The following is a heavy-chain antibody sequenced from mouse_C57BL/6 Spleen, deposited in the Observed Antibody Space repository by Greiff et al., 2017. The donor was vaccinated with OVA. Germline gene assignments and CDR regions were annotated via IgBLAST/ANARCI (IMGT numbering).Heavy chain of an antibody. Sequence: QVHVKQSGAELVRPGASVKLSCKASGYTFTDYYINWVKQRPGQGLEWIARIYPGSGNTYYNEKFKGKATLTAEKSSSTAYMQLSSLTSEASAVYFCAREDYYGSSFDYWGQGTTLTVSS. CDR3: AREDYYGSSFDY. V-gene: IGHV1-76*01. CDR1: GYTFTDYY. D-gene: IGHD1-1*01. J-gene: IGHJ2*01. CDR2: IYPGSGNT.